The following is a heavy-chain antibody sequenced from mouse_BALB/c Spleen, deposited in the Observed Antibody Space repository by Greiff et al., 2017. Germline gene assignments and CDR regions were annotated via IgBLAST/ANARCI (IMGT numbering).Heavy chain of an antibody. V-gene: IGHV7-1*02. D-gene: IGHD2-4*01. J-gene: IGHJ1*01. CDR2: SRNKANDYTT. Sequence: EVKVVESGGGLVQPGGSLRLSCATSGFTFSDFYMEWVRQPPGKRLEWIAASRNKANDYTTEYSASVKGRFIVSRDTSQSILYLQMNALRAEDTAIYYCAREYDYEVYFDVWGAGTTVTVSS. CDR3: AREYDYEVYFDV. CDR1: GFTFSDFY.